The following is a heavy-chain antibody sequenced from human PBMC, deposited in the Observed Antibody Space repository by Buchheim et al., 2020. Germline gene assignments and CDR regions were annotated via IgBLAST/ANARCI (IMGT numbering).Heavy chain of an antibody. J-gene: IGHJ6*03. Sequence: QLQVQESGPGLVRPSENLFLTCTVSGGSIISSSYYWGWVRQPPGKGLEWIGSIYYSGITYYPPSLKSRVTMSVDTSKDQFSLKLSSVTAAYTAVYYCAKSGKMYQYYYMDVWGKGTT. CDR1: GGSIISSSYY. D-gene: IGHD2-2*01. CDR2: IYYSGIT. V-gene: IGHV4-39*01. CDR3: AKSGKMYQYYYMDV.